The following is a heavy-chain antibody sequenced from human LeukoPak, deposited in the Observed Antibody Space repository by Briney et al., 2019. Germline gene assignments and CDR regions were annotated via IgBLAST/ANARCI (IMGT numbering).Heavy chain of an antibody. CDR1: GGSISSYY. CDR2: IYYSGST. CDR3: ARARVVVVAATPSRAFDI. J-gene: IGHJ3*02. Sequence: SETLSLTCTVSGGSISSYYWSWIRQPPGKGLEWIGYIYYSGSTNYNPSLKSRVTISVDTSKNQFSLKLSSVTAADTAVYYCARARVVVVAATPSRAFDIWGRGTMVTVSS. D-gene: IGHD2-15*01. V-gene: IGHV4-59*01.